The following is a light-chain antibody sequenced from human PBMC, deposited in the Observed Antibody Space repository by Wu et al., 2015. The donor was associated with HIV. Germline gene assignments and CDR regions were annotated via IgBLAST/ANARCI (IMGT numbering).Light chain of an antibody. J-gene: IGKJ4*01. CDR3: QQYNSYLVT. V-gene: IGKV1-5*03. Sequence: DIKMTQSPSTLSASVGDRVIITCRAGQSISSWLAWYQQKPGKAPNLLIYKASTLESGVPSRFSGSGSGTEFTLSISSLQPDDFATYYCQQYNSYLVTFGGGTKVEIK. CDR1: QSISSW. CDR2: KAS.